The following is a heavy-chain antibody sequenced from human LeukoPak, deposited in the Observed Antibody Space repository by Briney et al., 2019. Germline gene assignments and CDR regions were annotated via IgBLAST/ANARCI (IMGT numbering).Heavy chain of an antibody. V-gene: IGHV3-53*01. CDR2: IYSGGST. CDR1: GFTFSSNY. J-gene: IGHJ6*02. Sequence: GGTLRLSCAASGFTFSSNYMSWVRQAPGKGLEGVSVIYSGGSTYYTDSVRGRFTISRDNSKNTLYLQMNSLRAEDTAVYYCAREMTTDYYYYGMDVWGQGTTVTVS. CDR3: AREMTTDYYYYGMDV. D-gene: IGHD4-11*01.